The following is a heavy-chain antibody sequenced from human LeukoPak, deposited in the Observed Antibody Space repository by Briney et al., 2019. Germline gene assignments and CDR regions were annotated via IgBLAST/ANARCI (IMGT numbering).Heavy chain of an antibody. Sequence: PGGSLRLSCAASGFTFSSYAMNWVRQAPGKGLEWVSGISGSGDSTYYTDSVKGRFTISRDNSKNTLYLQMNSLRAEDTAVYYCAKEGARRIVVVPAAITNWYFDLWGRGTLVTVSS. CDR3: AKEGARRIVVVPAAITNWYFDL. CDR2: ISGSGDST. V-gene: IGHV3-23*01. CDR1: GFTFSSYA. D-gene: IGHD2-2*02. J-gene: IGHJ2*01.